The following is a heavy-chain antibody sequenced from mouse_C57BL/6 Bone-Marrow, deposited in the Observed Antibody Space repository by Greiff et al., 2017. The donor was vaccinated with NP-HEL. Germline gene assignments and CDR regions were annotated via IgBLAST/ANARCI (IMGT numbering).Heavy chain of an antibody. CDR1: GYTFTSYC. CDR3: YDYPYFDY. J-gene: IGHJ2*01. Sequence: QVHVKQPGAELVKPGASVKMSCKASGYTFTSYCITWVKQRPGQGLEWIGDIYPGSGSTNYNEKFKSKATLTVDTSSSTAYMQLSSLTSEDSAVYYCYDYPYFDYWGQGTTLTVSS. V-gene: IGHV1-55*01. CDR2: IYPGSGST. D-gene: IGHD2-4*01.